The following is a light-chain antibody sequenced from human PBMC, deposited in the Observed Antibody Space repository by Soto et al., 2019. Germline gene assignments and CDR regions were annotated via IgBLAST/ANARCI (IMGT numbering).Light chain of an antibody. CDR2: KDS. J-gene: IGLJ2*01. Sequence: SSELTQPPSVSVSPGQTARITCSGDALPKQYAYWYQQKPGQAPVLVIYKDSERPSGIPERFSGSSSGTTVTLTISGVQAEDEADYYCQSAVSSGTYVVFGGGTKVTVL. CDR1: ALPKQY. V-gene: IGLV3-25*03. CDR3: QSAVSSGTYVV.